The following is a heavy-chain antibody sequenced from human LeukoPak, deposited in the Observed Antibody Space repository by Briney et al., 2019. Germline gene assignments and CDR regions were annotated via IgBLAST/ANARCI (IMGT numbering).Heavy chain of an antibody. Sequence: SETLSLTCTVSGGSISSSSYYWGWIRQPPGKGLEWIGSIYYSGSTYHNPSLKSRVTISVDTSKNQFSLKLSSVTAADTAVYYCARHGWSSGWLDYWGQGTLVTVSS. V-gene: IGHV4-39*01. CDR1: GGSISSSSYY. J-gene: IGHJ4*02. D-gene: IGHD6-19*01. CDR2: IYYSGST. CDR3: ARHGWSSGWLDY.